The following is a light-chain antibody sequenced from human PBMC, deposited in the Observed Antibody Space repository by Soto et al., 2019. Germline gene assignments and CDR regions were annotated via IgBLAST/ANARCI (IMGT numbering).Light chain of an antibody. CDR3: QQYYSYPWT. Sequence: DIHLTQSPSTLSAFAGDRVTITCRASQRFSSWLAWYQQKPGKAPNLLIYKASALQSGVPSRFSGSESGTEFTLTISSLQPEDFATYYCQQYYSYPWTFGQGTKVEIK. CDR1: QRFSSW. CDR2: KAS. V-gene: IGKV1-5*03. J-gene: IGKJ1*01.